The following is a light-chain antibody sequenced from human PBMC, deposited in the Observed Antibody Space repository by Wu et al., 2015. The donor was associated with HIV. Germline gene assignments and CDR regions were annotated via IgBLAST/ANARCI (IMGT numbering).Light chain of an antibody. J-gene: IGKJ1*01. CDR2: GAS. CDR1: QSVSSSF. CDR3: HQYGISPRT. V-gene: IGKV3-20*01. Sequence: EIVLTQSPGTLSLSPGEGATLSCRASQSVSSSFLAWYQHKPGQAPRLLISGASTRATGVADRFSGSGSGTDFTLTISRLEPEDFAVYYCHQYGISPRTFGQGTKVEIK.